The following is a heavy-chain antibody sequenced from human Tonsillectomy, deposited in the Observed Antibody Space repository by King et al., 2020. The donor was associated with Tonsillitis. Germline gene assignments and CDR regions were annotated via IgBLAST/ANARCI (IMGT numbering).Heavy chain of an antibody. CDR3: AKGKTSHYYYGMDV. Sequence: QLVQSGGGVVQPGRSLRLSCAASGFTFSSYGMHWVRQAPGKGLEWVAVISYDGSNKYYADSVKGRFTISRDNSKNTLYLQMNSLRAEDTAVYYCAKGKTSHYYYGMDVWGQGTTVTVSS. V-gene: IGHV3-30*18. CDR2: ISYDGSNK. J-gene: IGHJ6*02. CDR1: GFTFSSYG.